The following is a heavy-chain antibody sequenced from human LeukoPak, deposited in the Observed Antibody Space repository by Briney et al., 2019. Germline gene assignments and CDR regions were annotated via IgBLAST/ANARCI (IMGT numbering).Heavy chain of an antibody. CDR3: ARAAMVRGVDYFDY. CDR1: GFTFSSYS. V-gene: IGHV3-23*01. CDR2: ISSSGGAT. Sequence: GGSLRLSCAASGFTFSSYSMSWARQAPGKGLEWVSVISSSGGATYYADSVKGRFTISRDNSKNTLYLQMNSLRAEDTAICYCARAAMVRGVDYFDYWGQGTLVTVSS. D-gene: IGHD3-10*01. J-gene: IGHJ4*02.